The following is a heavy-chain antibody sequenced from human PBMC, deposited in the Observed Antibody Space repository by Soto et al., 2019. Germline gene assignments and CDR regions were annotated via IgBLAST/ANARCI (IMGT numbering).Heavy chain of an antibody. J-gene: IGHJ4*02. CDR1: GYRFSNYW. CDR2: IYPADSDT. CDR3: ATGILGFYFDS. V-gene: IGHV5-51*01. Sequence: PGESLKTSCKASGYRFSNYWIGWVRQRPGKGLEWMGFIYPADSDTRYSPSSRGQVTFSVDTSTATAFLQWNSLKASDTAIYFCATGILGFYFDSWGQGTQVTVSS.